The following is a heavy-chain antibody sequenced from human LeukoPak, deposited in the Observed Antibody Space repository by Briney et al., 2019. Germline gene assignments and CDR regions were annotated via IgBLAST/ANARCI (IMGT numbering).Heavy chain of an antibody. CDR3: AKVRQLWSTGGFDY. CDR2: ISGDGGST. J-gene: IGHJ4*02. D-gene: IGHD5-18*01. V-gene: IGHV3-43*02. CDR1: GFTFDDYA. Sequence: GGSLRLSCAASGFTFDDYAMRWVRQAPGKGLEWVSLISGDGGSTYRADSVKGRFTISRDNSKNSLYLQMNSLRTEDTALYYCAKVRQLWSTGGFDYWGQGTLVTVSS.